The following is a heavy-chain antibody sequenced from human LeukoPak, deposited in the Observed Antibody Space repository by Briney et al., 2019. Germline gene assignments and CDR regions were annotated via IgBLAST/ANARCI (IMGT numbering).Heavy chain of an antibody. Sequence: ASVKVSCKASGYTFTSYDINWVRQATGQGLEWMGWMSPNSDNTGYAQKFQGRVTVTRDTAISTAYMELRSLTSEDTTVCYCARAYAGSSAWSDPWGQATPVTASS. CDR2: MSPNSDNT. J-gene: IGHJ5*02. V-gene: IGHV1-8*01. CDR1: GYTFTSYD. D-gene: IGHD4-23*01. CDR3: ARAYAGSSAWSDP.